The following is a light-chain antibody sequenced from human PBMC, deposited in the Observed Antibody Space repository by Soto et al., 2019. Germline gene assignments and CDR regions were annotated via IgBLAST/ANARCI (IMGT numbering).Light chain of an antibody. CDR1: SSNIGSNT. CDR3: AAWDDSLNGPNYV. CDR2: SNN. V-gene: IGLV1-44*01. J-gene: IGLJ1*01. Sequence: QSVRTQPPSASGTPGQRVTISCSGSSSNIGSNTVNWYQQLPGTAPKLLIYSNNQRPSGVPDRFSGSKSGTSASLAISGLQSEDEADYYCAAWDDSLNGPNYVFGTRTKVTVL.